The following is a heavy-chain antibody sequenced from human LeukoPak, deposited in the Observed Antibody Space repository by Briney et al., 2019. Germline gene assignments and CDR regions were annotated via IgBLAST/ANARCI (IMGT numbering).Heavy chain of an antibody. CDR3: ARDTGIVGATTKTDG. V-gene: IGHV4-61*02. Sequence: PSETLSLTCTVSGGSISSGSYYWSWIRQPAGKGLEWIGRIYTSGSTNYNPSLKSRVTISVDTSKNQFSLKLSSVTAADTAVYYCARDTGIVGATTKTDGWGQGTLVTVSS. J-gene: IGHJ4*02. D-gene: IGHD1-26*01. CDR2: IYTSGST. CDR1: GGSISSGSYY.